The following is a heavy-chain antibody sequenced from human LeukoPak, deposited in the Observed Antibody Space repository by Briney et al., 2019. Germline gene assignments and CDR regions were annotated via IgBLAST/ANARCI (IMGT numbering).Heavy chain of an antibody. CDR2: IYYSGST. D-gene: IGHD3-10*01. Sequence: PSETLSLTCTVSGGSISSYYWSWIRQPPGKGLEWIGYIYYSGSTNYNPSLKSRVTISVDTSKNQFSLKLSSVTAADTAVYYCARDRITMVRGVYSYYYYGMDVWGQGTTVTVSS. CDR3: ARDRITMVRGVYSYYYYGMDV. J-gene: IGHJ6*02. V-gene: IGHV4-59*01. CDR1: GGSISSYY.